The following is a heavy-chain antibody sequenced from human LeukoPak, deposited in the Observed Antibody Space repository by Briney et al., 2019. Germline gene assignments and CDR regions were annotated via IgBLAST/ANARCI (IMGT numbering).Heavy chain of an antibody. Sequence: GGSLRLSCAASGFTFSSYTMNWVRQAPGKGLEWVSYISSGSSTTYYADSVKGRFTISRDNAKNSLYLQMNSVRDDDMAVHYCARGQAGTTRYYFDYWGQGTLVTVSS. CDR1: GFTFSSYT. J-gene: IGHJ4*02. D-gene: IGHD1-1*01. V-gene: IGHV3-48*02. CDR3: ARGQAGTTRYYFDY. CDR2: ISSGSSTT.